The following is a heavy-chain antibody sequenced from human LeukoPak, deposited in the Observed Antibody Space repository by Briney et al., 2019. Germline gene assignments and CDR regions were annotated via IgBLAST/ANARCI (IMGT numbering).Heavy chain of an antibody. J-gene: IGHJ5*02. V-gene: IGHV3-53*01. Sequence: GGSLRLSCAASGFTVSDNYMSWVRQAPGKGQEWVSVMYSGGDTYYADSVKGRFTFSRDISKNTLYLQMNGLRTEDTAMYYCARDAPQVPAAGVLASWGQGTQVTVSS. CDR2: MYSGGDT. CDR3: ARDAPQVPAAGVLAS. CDR1: GFTVSDNY. D-gene: IGHD6-13*01.